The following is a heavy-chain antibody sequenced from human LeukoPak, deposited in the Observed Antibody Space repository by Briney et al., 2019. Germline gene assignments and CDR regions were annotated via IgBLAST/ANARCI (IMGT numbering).Heavy chain of an antibody. J-gene: IGHJ4*02. D-gene: IGHD3-10*01. V-gene: IGHV1-69*13. CDR2: IIPIFGTA. CDR1: GGTFSSYA. CDR3: ARQYYSGSGSYYPH. Sequence: SVKVSCKASGGTFSSYAISWVRQAPGQGLEWMGGIIPIFGTANYAQKFQGRVTITADESTSTAYMELSTLRSEDTAVYYCARQYYSGSGSYYPHWGPGPLVPVSS.